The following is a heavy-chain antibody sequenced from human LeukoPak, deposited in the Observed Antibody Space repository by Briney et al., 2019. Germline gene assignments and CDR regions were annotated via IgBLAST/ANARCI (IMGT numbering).Heavy chain of an antibody. CDR2: IYYSGST. CDR3: VRFGGSVFSLDAFDI. D-gene: IGHD3-16*01. V-gene: IGHV4-30-4*08. CDR1: GGSISSGDYY. Sequence: PSETLSLTCTVSGGSISSGDYYWSWIRQPPGKGLEWIGYIYYSGSTYYNPSLKSRVTISVDTSKNQFSLKLSSVTAADTAVYYCVRFGGSVFSLDAFDIWGQGTMVTVSS. J-gene: IGHJ3*02.